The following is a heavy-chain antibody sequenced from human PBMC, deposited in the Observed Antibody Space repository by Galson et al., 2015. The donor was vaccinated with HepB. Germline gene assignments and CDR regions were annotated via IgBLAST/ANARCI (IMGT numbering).Heavy chain of an antibody. V-gene: IGHV3-48*02. CDR1: GFTFSSYS. Sequence: SLRLSCAASGFTFSSYSMNWVRQAPGKGLEWVSYISSSSSTIYYADSVKGRFTISRDNAKNSLYLQMNSLRDEDTAVYYCARDPLRITMIVLPMRDWYFDLWGRGTLVTVSS. CDR3: ARDPLRITMIVLPMRDWYFDL. J-gene: IGHJ2*01. D-gene: IGHD3-22*01. CDR2: ISSSSSTI.